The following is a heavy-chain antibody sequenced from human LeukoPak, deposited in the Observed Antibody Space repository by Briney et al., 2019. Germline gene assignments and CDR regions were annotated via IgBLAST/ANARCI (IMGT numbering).Heavy chain of an antibody. D-gene: IGHD4-17*01. J-gene: IGHJ3*02. CDR2: INGDGSSR. CDR3: ARDQYGAFDI. Sequence: XHXXXXXPGKGLVWVSRINGDGSSRSHADSVKGRFTISRDNAKNTMYLQMNSLRAEDTAVYYCARDQYGAFDIWGQGTVVAVSA. V-gene: IGHV3-74*01.